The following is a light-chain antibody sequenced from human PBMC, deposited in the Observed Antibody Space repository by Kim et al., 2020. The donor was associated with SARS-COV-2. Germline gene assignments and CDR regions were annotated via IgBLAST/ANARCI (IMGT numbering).Light chain of an antibody. J-gene: IGKJ4*01. CDR1: QYISRW. CDR2: AAS. CDR3: QQANSFPLT. V-gene: IGKV1-12*01. Sequence: DIQMIQSPSSVSASVGDRVTITCRASQYISRWLAWYQQKPGKAPKLLIYAASSFQSGVPSRFSGSTSGTDFTLTISGLQPEDVATYYCQQANSFPLTFGGGTKVDIK.